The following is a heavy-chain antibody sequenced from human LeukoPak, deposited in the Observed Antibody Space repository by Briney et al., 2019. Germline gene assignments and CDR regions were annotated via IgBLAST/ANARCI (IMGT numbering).Heavy chain of an antibody. Sequence: ASVKVSCKASGYTFTGYYMHWVRQAPGQGLEWMEWINPNSGGTNYAQKFQGRVTMTRDTSISTAYMELSRLRSDDTAVYYCARDFSGYIVNLGYWGQGTLVTVSS. D-gene: IGHD5-12*01. CDR2: INPNSGGT. V-gene: IGHV1-2*02. CDR1: GYTFTGYY. J-gene: IGHJ4*02. CDR3: ARDFSGYIVNLGY.